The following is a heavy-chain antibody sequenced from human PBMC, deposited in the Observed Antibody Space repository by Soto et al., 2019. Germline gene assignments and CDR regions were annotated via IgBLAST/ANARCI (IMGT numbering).Heavy chain of an antibody. CDR1: GGSISSGGYY. CDR3: ARDGFGRYYYYMDV. D-gene: IGHD3-16*01. CDR2: IYYSGST. Sequence: SETLSLTCTVSGGSISSGGYYWSWIRQHPGKGLEWIGYIYYSGSTYYNPSLKSRVTISVDTSKNQFSLKLSSVTAADTAVYYCARDGFGRYYYYMDVWGKGTTVTVSS. V-gene: IGHV4-31*03. J-gene: IGHJ6*03.